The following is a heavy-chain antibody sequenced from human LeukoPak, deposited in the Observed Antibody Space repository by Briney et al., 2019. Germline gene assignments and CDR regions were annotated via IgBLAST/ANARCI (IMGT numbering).Heavy chain of an antibody. CDR1: GFTFSSHG. V-gene: IGHV3-30*02. CDR2: IRYDGSNK. D-gene: IGHD3-16*01. CDR3: ANDNPPFMIPDQ. Sequence: GGSLRLSCAASGFTFSSHGMHWVRQAPGKGLQWVAFIRYDGSNKYYADSVKGRFTISRDNSKNTLYLQMNSLRAEDTAMYYCANDNPPFMIPDQWGQGTLVSVSS. J-gene: IGHJ5*02.